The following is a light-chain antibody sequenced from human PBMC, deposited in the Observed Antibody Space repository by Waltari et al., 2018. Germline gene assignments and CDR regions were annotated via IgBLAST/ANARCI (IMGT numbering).Light chain of an antibody. J-gene: IGLJ2*01. V-gene: IGLV3-1*01. CDR1: KLGDKY. CDR2: QDS. CDR3: HAWDSSTVV. Sequence: SYELTQPPSVSVSPGQTARITCSGDKLGDKYVCWYQQKPGQSPVLVIFQDSKRRSGIPGRFSVSNSGNTATLTIRGTQAMDESDYYCHAWDSSTVVFGGGTKLTVL.